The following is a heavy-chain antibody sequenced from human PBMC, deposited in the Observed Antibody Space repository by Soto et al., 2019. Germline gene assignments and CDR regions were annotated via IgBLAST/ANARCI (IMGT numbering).Heavy chain of an antibody. CDR1: GFTFSSYG. D-gene: IGHD1-1*01. CDR3: ANGRESTGFDYYYYGMDV. Sequence: GSLRLSCAASGFTFSSYGMHWVRQAPGKGLEWVAVISYDGSNKYYADSVKGRFTISRDNSKNTLYLQMNSLRAEDTAVYYCANGRESTGFDYYYYGMDVWGQGTTVTVSS. CDR2: ISYDGSNK. V-gene: IGHV3-30*18. J-gene: IGHJ6*02.